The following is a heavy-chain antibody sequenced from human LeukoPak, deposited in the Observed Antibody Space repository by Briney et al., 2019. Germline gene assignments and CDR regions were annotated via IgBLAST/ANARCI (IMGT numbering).Heavy chain of an antibody. J-gene: IGHJ4*02. V-gene: IGHV4-39*01. Sequence: SETLSLTCTVSGGSISSSSYYWGWIRQPPGKGLEWIGSIYYSGITSCNPSLKSRVTISVDMSKNQFSLKLRSVTAADTAIYYCARHSGPYASSWFDYWGQGTLVTVSS. CDR2: IYYSGIT. CDR3: ARHSGPYASSWFDY. CDR1: GGSISSSSYY. D-gene: IGHD6-13*01.